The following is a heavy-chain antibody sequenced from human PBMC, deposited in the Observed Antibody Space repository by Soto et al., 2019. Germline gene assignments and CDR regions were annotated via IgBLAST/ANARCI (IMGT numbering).Heavy chain of an antibody. V-gene: IGHV1-18*01. CDR3: MRDYSSFPAV. Sequence: QVQLVQSGAEVKKLGASVKVSCQTSGYSFTRYGVSWVRQAPGQGLEWMGWISPFNDNTHYAPHFLGKITGTTDTSTTTVASGVRSLTYDDTAVYFCMRDYSSFPAVWGQGTMGNVSS. J-gene: IGHJ4*02. CDR2: ISPFNDNT. CDR1: GYSFTRYG. D-gene: IGHD3-22*01.